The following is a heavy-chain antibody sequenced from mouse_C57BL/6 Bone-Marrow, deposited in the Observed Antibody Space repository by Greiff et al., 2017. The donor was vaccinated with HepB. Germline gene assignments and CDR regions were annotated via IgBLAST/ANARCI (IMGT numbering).Heavy chain of an antibody. J-gene: IGHJ4*01. CDR3: VRPDPRLAMDY. V-gene: IGHV10-3*01. Sequence: EADGGLVQPKGSLKLSCADSGFPFNTYPMHWVRQAPGKGLEWVARIRSKSSNYATYYADSVKDRFTISRDDSKSMLYLQMNNLKTEDTAMYYGVRPDPRLAMDYWGQGTSVTVSS. CDR1: GFPFNTYP. CDR2: IRSKSSNYAT.